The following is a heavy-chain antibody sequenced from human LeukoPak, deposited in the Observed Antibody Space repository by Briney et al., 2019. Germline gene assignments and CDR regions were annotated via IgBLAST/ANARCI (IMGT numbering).Heavy chain of an antibody. J-gene: IGHJ4*02. D-gene: IGHD1-7*01. CDR1: GDSISSNSAA. CDR3: ARDSGNYSPYFDQ. CDR2: TYYRSKWYN. Sequence: SQTLSLTCAISGDSISSNSAAWNWIRQSPSRGLEWLGRTYYRSKWYNDYAPSVKSRIAINPDTSKNQFSLHLNSVTPEDTAVYYCARDSGNYSPYFDQWGQGTLDTVSS. V-gene: IGHV6-1*01.